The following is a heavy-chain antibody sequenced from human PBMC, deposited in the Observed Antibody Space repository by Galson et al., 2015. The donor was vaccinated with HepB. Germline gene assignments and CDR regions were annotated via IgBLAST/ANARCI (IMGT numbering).Heavy chain of an antibody. D-gene: IGHD2-2*01. Sequence: SVKVSCKASGYTFTNYYIHWVRQAPGQGLECIGIVDPSGDRTTYAQQFQGRVTMTSDTSTSTVYMDLSSLRPDDTAVYYCARGGCRGSSCYYDYWGQGALVTVSS. CDR1: GYTFTNYY. V-gene: IGHV1-46*01. J-gene: IGHJ4*02. CDR2: VDPSGDRT. CDR3: ARGGCRGSSCYYDY.